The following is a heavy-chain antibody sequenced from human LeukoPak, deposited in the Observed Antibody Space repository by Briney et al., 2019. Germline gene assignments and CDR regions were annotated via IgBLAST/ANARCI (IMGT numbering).Heavy chain of an antibody. CDR1: GYSFTNYW. J-gene: IGHJ6*04. D-gene: IGHD5-24*01. CDR3: ARRREDGDGYMSGMDV. V-gene: IGHV5-51*01. CDR2: IYPGDSDT. Sequence: GESLKISCKGSGYSFTNYWIGWVRQMPGKGLEWMGIIYPGDSDTRYSPSFQGQVTISADKSISTAYLQWSSLKASDTAMYSCARRREDGDGYMSGMDVGGKGPTVTVSP.